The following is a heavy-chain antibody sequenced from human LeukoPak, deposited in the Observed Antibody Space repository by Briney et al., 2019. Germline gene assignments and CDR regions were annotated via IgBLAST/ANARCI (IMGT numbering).Heavy chain of an antibody. D-gene: IGHD6-19*01. CDR2: IYYSGST. CDR3: ARGSIAVAGRGRNWFDP. CDR1: GDSISSSSYY. V-gene: IGHV4-39*07. Sequence: SETLSLTCTVSGDSISSSSYYWGWIRQPPGKGLEWIGSIYYSGSTNYNPSLKSRVTISVDTSKNQFSLKLSSVTAADTAVYYCARGSIAVAGRGRNWFDPWGQGTLVTVSS. J-gene: IGHJ5*02.